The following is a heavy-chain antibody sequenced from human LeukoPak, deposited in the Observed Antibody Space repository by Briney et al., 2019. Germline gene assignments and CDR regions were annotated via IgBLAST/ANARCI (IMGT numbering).Heavy chain of an antibody. CDR1: GSSISSYY. J-gene: IGHJ4*02. V-gene: IGHV4-4*07. Sequence: SETLSLTCTVSGSSISSYYWSWIRQPAGKGLEWIGRIYTSGRTNYNPSLKSRVTMSVDTSKKQFSLKLSSVTAADTAVYYCARDPQLGPFDYWGQGTLVTVSS. CDR3: ARDPQLGPFDY. CDR2: IYTSGRT. D-gene: IGHD6-6*01.